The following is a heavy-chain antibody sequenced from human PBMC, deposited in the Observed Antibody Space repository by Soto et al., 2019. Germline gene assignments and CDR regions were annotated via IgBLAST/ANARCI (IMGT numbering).Heavy chain of an antibody. V-gene: IGHV3-48*02. D-gene: IGHD1-1*01. J-gene: IGHJ4*02. Sequence: EVQLVESGGGLVQPGGSLRLSCAASGFTFSSYSMNWVRQAPGKGLEWVSYISSSSSTIYYADSVKGRFTISRDNAKNSLYLQMNRMRDEETAVYYCARFSRVWNDDYWGQGTLVTVSS. CDR2: ISSSSSTI. CDR3: ARFSRVWNDDY. CDR1: GFTFSSYS.